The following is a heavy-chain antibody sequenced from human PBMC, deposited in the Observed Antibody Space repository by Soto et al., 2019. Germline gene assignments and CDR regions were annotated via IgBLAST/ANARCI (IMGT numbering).Heavy chain of an antibody. Sequence: GSLRLSCAASGFTFSSYAMSWVRQAPGKGLEWVSAISGSGGSTYYADSGKGRFTISRDNSKNTLYLQMNSLRAEDTAVYYCARVNGAPVLYWGQGTLVTVSS. CDR3: ARVNGAPVLY. J-gene: IGHJ4*02. D-gene: IGHD6-6*01. CDR1: GFTFSSYA. CDR2: ISGSGGST. V-gene: IGHV3-23*01.